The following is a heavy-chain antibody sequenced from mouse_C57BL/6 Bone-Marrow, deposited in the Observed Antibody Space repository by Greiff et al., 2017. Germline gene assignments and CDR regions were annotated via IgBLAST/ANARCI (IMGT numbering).Heavy chain of an antibody. J-gene: IGHJ1*03. CDR2: IWRGGST. D-gene: IGHD1-2*01. Sequence: QFQLPQPGPGLVQPSQSLSITCPVSGFSLTSYGVHWVRQSPGKGLEWLGVIWRGGSTDCNAAFISRLSLSKDNSKSHVFFKMNSLQADDTAKYYGARKGTTAFDVWGTETTVTVSS. V-gene: IGHV2-2*01. CDR1: GFSLTSYG. CDR3: ARKGTTAFDV.